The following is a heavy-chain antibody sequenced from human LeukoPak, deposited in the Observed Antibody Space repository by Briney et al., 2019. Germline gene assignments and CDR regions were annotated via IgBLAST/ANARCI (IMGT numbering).Heavy chain of an antibody. V-gene: IGHV3-21*01. J-gene: IGHJ4*02. CDR2: ISSSSSYI. CDR3: ARDRYSSGWYDY. Sequence: GGSLRLSCAASGFTFSSYSMNWVRQAPGKGLEGVSSISSSSSYIYYADSVKGRSTISRDNAKTALYLQMNSLRAEDTAVYYCARDRYSSGWYDYWGQGTLVTVSS. D-gene: IGHD6-19*01. CDR1: GFTFSSYS.